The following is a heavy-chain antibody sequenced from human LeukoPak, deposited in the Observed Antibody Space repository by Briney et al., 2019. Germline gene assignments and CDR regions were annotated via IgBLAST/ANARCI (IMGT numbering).Heavy chain of an antibody. CDR2: INHSGST. V-gene: IGHV4-34*01. Sequence: PSETLSLTCAVYGGSFSGYYWSWIRQPPGKGLEWIGEINHSGSTNYNPSLKSRVTISVDTSKNQFSLKLSSVTAADTAVYYCARNHGTTYYYGSGRGKTRRYWFDPWGQGTLVTVSS. CDR3: ARNHGTTYYYGSGRGKTRRYWFDP. CDR1: GGSFSGYY. D-gene: IGHD3-10*01. J-gene: IGHJ5*02.